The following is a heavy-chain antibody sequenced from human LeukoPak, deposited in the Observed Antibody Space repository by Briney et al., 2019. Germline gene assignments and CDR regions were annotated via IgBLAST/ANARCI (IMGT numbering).Heavy chain of an antibody. CDR2: IKQDGSEK. Sequence: GGSLRLSCAASGFTFSNYWMSWVRQAPGKGLEWVANIKQDGSEKYYVDSVKGRFTISRDNAKNSMYLQMNSLRAEDTAVYYCAELGITMIGGVWGKGTTVTISS. V-gene: IGHV3-7*01. CDR1: GFTFSNYW. J-gene: IGHJ6*04. D-gene: IGHD3-10*02. CDR3: AELGITMIGGV.